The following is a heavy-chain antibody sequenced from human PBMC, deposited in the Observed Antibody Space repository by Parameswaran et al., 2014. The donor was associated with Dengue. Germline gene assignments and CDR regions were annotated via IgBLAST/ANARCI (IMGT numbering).Heavy chain of an antibody. Sequence: WIRQSPSRGLEWLGRTYYRSKWYNESALSVKSRVTISPDTSKNQFSLQLNSVTPEDTAVYYCARQTVGLDYWGQGTLVTVSS. V-gene: IGHV6-1*01. D-gene: IGHD4-23*01. CDR3: ARQTVGLDY. J-gene: IGHJ4*02. CDR2: TYYRSKWYN.